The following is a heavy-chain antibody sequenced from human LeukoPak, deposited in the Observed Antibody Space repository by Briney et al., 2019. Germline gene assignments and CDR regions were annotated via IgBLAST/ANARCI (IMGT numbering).Heavy chain of an antibody. J-gene: IGHJ4*02. Sequence: GGSLRLSCAASGFTFSSYSMNWVRQAPGKGLEWVSSISSSSSYIYYADSVKGRFTISRDNSKNTLYLQMNSLRAEDTAVYYCAKTPLRFLEWLLGDWGQGTLVTVSS. D-gene: IGHD3-3*01. CDR3: AKTPLRFLEWLLGD. CDR1: GFTFSSYS. CDR2: ISSSSSYI. V-gene: IGHV3-21*04.